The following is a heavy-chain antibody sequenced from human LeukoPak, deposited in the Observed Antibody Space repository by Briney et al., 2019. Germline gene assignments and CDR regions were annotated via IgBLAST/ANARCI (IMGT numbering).Heavy chain of an antibody. CDR3: ARRLYYGSGSYFDY. Sequence: SETLSLTCTVSGGSISSYYWSWIRQPPGKGLEWIGYIYYSGSTNYNPSLKSRVTISVDTSKNQFSLKLSSVTAADTAVYYCARRLYYGSGSYFDYWGQGTLVTVSS. D-gene: IGHD3-10*01. CDR2: IYYSGST. J-gene: IGHJ4*02. CDR1: GGSISSYY. V-gene: IGHV4-59*08.